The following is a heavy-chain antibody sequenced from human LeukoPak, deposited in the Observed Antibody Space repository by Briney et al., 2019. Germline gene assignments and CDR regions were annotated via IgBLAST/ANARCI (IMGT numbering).Heavy chain of an antibody. CDR1: GGTFSSYT. CDR3: ATGHSSSWSFDY. J-gene: IGHJ4*02. D-gene: IGHD6-13*01. CDR2: IIPIFGTA. Sequence: ASVKVSCKASGGTFSSYTIYWVRQAPGQGLEWMGGIIPIFGTANYAQKFQGRVTITADKSTSTAYMELSSLRSEDTAVYYCATGHSSSWSFDYWGQGTLVTVSS. V-gene: IGHV1-69*06.